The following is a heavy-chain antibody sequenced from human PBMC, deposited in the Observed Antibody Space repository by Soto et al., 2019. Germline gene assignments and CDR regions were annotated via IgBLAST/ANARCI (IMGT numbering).Heavy chain of an antibody. V-gene: IGHV1-18*01. Sequence: QVQLVQSGAEVKKPGASVKVSCKASGYPFTINGISWVRQAPGQGLEWMGWISANSGTTNYAQKFQGRVIMTTDTSTTTAYMELRSLMSDDTAVYYCERDRNHGLDNWGQGTLVTVS. J-gene: IGHJ4*02. D-gene: IGHD4-17*01. CDR1: GYPFTING. CDR2: ISANSGTT. CDR3: ERDRNHGLDN.